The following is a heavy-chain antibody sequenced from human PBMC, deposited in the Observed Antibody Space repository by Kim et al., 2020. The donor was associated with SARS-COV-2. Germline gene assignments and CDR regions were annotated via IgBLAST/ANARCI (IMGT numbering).Heavy chain of an antibody. CDR1: GFSFNRHL. Sequence: GGSLRLSWAASGFSFNRHLMHWVRQAPGKGLEWVALISYDGSTTRYTDSVKGRFTVSRDNSKNAVYLQMNSLRADDTAVYYCTRNLVGDVDMGPWGQGTLVTVSP. CDR2: ISYDGSTT. D-gene: IGHD1-26*01. V-gene: IGHV3-30*03. CDR3: TRNLVGDVDMGP. J-gene: IGHJ5*02.